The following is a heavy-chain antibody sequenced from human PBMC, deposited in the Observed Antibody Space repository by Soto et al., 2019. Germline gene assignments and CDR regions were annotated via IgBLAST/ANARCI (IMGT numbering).Heavy chain of an antibody. J-gene: IGHJ5*02. D-gene: IGHD5-18*01. CDR2: IYYSGST. V-gene: IGHV4-59*01. CDR1: GGSISSYY. CDR3: ARSGSRFGYWNWFDP. Sequence: SETLSLTCTVSGGSISSYYWSWIRQPPGKGLEWIGYIYYSGSTNYNPSLKSRVTISVDTSKNQFSLKLSSVTAADTAVYYCARSGSRFGYWNWFDPWGQGNLVTVSS.